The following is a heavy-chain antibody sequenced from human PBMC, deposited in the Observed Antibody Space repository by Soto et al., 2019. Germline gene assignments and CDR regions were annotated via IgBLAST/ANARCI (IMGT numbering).Heavy chain of an antibody. V-gene: IGHV1-46*01. CDR1: GYTFTSYY. D-gene: IGHD3-22*01. J-gene: IGHJ6*02. Sequence: ASVKVSCKASGYTFTSYYMNWVRQAPGQGLEWMGIINPSGGSTSYAQKFQGRVTMTRDTSTSTVYMELSSLRSEDTAVYYCARVRNYYDSSGSPAYYYGMDVWGQGTTVTVSS. CDR3: ARVRNYYDSSGSPAYYYGMDV. CDR2: INPSGGST.